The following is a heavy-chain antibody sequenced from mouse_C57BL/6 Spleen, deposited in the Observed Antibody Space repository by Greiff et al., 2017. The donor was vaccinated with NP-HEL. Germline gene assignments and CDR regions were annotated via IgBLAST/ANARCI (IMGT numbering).Heavy chain of an antibody. D-gene: IGHD3-1*01. J-gene: IGHJ4*01. Sequence: QVQLQQSGPELVKPGASVKISCKASGYAFSSSWMNWVKQRPGKGLEWIGRIYPGDGDTNYNGKFKGKATLTADPSSSTAYMQLSSLTSEDSAVYFCARSGPGAMDYWGQGTSVTVSS. CDR1: GYAFSSSW. V-gene: IGHV1-82*01. CDR3: ARSGPGAMDY. CDR2: IYPGDGDT.